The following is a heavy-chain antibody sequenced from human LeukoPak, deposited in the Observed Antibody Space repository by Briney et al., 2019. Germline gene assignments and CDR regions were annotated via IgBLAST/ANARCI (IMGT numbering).Heavy chain of an antibody. D-gene: IGHD1-26*01. J-gene: IGHJ4*02. CDR1: GFTLSSYG. V-gene: IGHV3-30*02. Sequence: PGGSLRLSCAASGFTLSSYGMHWVRQAPGKGLEWVAFIRYDGSNKYYADSVKGRFTISRDNSKNTLYLQMNSLRAEDTAVYYCAKDSSPGIVGANDYWGQGTLVTVSS. CDR3: AKDSSPGIVGANDY. CDR2: IRYDGSNK.